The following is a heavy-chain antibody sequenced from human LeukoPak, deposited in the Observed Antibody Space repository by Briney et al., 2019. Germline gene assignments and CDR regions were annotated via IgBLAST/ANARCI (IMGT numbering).Heavy chain of an antibody. CDR1: GFTFSSYW. CDR3: ARDWELPTFDY. V-gene: IGHV3-74*01. D-gene: IGHD1-7*01. Sequence: PGGSLRLSCAASGFTFSSYWMHWVRQAPGKGLVWVSRINSHGSSTSYADSVKGRFTISRDNAKSSLYLQMNSLRAEDTAVYYCARDWELPTFDYWGQGTLVTVSS. CDR2: INSHGSST. J-gene: IGHJ4*02.